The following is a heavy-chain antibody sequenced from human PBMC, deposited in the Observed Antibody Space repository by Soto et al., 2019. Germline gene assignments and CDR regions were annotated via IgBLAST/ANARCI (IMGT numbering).Heavy chain of an antibody. Sequence: QPGGSLRLSCAASGFTFSSYAMSWVRQAPGKGLEWVSAISGSGGSTYYADSVKGRFTISRDNSKNTLYLQMNSLRAEDTAVYYCAKDIPSVKVRGVNAFDDAFDIWGQGTMVTVSS. CDR2: ISGSGGST. CDR3: AKDIPSVKVRGVNAFDDAFDI. V-gene: IGHV3-23*01. D-gene: IGHD3-10*01. CDR1: GFTFSSYA. J-gene: IGHJ3*02.